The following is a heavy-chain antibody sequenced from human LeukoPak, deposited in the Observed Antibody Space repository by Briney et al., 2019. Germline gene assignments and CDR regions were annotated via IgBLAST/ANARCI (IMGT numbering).Heavy chain of an antibody. CDR2: IYYSGST. CDR1: GASISSYY. V-gene: IGHV4-59*01. D-gene: IGHD6-13*01. J-gene: IGHJ4*02. CDR3: ASGPYPAAGTDHQFDY. Sequence: SETLSLTCTVSGASISSYYWSWIRQPPGKGLEWIGYIYYSGSTPYNPSLKSRVTISVDTSKNQFSLRLSSMTAADTAVYYCASGPYPAAGTDHQFDYWGQGTLVTVSS.